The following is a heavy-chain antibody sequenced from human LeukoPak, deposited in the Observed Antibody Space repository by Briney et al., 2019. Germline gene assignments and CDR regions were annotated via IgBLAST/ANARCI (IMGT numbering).Heavy chain of an antibody. CDR3: ARAPPSHYYDSSGYNPPDY. CDR1: GFTFSSYS. CDR2: INSDGSST. Sequence: GGSLRLSCAASGFTFSSYSMNWVRQAPGKGLVWVSRINSDGSSTSYADSVKGRFTISRDNAKNTLYLQMNSLRAEDTAVYYCARAPPSHYYDSSGYNPPDYWGQGTLVTVSS. V-gene: IGHV3-74*01. D-gene: IGHD3-22*01. J-gene: IGHJ4*02.